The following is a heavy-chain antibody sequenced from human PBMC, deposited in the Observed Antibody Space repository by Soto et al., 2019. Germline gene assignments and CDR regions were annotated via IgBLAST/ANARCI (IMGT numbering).Heavy chain of an antibody. J-gene: IGHJ6*02. CDR3: ARSTYYDILTGSYYYYAMDV. CDR1: GFTVGSNY. V-gene: IGHV3-53*01. Sequence: GGSLRLSCAASGFTVGSNYMSWVRQAPGKGLEWVSVIYSEGTPYYADSVKGRFTISRENSNNTLYLHMNNLRAEDTAVYYCARSTYYDILTGSYYYYAMDVWGQGTTVTVSS. D-gene: IGHD3-9*01. CDR2: IYSEGTP.